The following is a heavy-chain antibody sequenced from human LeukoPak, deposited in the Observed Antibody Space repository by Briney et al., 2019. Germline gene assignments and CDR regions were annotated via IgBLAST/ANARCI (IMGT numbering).Heavy chain of an antibody. V-gene: IGHV4-34*01. D-gene: IGHD5-12*01. CDR2: INHSGYT. Sequence: SETLSLTCAVYGGFFTDSYWSWIRRPPGKGLEWIGEINHSGYTNYNPSLKSRVSVSVDTSKNQFSLKLSSVTAADTAVYYCARGQYTGYPTHWGQGTLVTASS. CDR3: ARGQYTGYPTH. J-gene: IGHJ4*02. CDR1: GGFFTDSY.